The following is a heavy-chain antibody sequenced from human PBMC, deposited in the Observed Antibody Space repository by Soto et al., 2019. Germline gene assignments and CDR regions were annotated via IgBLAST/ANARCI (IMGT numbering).Heavy chain of an antibody. V-gene: IGHV4-38-2*01. Sequence: SETLSLTCAVSGYSLTSGYYCGWIRQPPGKGLEWIGSIYHSGDTYYNPSLKSRVTISVDTSKNHFSLKLTPVTAADTAVYYCARARIVVAGTIVDYWGQGTLVTVSS. CDR3: ARARIVVAGTIVDY. J-gene: IGHJ4*02. D-gene: IGHD6-19*01. CDR1: GYSLTSGYY. CDR2: IYHSGDT.